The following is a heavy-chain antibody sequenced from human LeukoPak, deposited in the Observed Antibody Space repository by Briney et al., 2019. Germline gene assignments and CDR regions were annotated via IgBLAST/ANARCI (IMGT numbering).Heavy chain of an antibody. CDR1: GYTFTSYG. Sequence: GASVKVSCKASGYTFTSYGISWVRQAPGQGLEWMGWISAYNGNTNYAQKLQGRVTMTTDTSTSTAYMELSSLRSEDTAVYYCAIQSRDGYNPPETFDYWGQGTLVTVSS. CDR2: ISAYNGNT. J-gene: IGHJ4*02. CDR3: AIQSRDGYNPPETFDY. D-gene: IGHD5-24*01. V-gene: IGHV1-18*01.